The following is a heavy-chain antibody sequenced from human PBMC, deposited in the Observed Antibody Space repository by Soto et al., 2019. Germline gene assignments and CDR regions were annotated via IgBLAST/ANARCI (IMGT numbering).Heavy chain of an antibody. Sequence: QVQLQQWGAGLVKPSETLSLSCAVYGQSFSGHSWAWIRQPPGKGLEWIGAMNESGSTYYNPSLKSRVTISTDTSKNQFSLELSSARVADTAAYFCARGSGIVALPGELEDVKYDYWGQGTLVNVSS. CDR3: ARGSGIVALPGELEDVKYDY. CDR2: MNESGST. J-gene: IGHJ4*02. V-gene: IGHV4-34*01. CDR1: GQSFSGHS. D-gene: IGHD1-1*01.